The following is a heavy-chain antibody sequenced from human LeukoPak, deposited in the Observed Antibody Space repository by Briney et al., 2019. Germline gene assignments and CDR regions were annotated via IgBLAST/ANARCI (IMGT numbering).Heavy chain of an antibody. V-gene: IGHV3-23*01. CDR3: AKAGIAVPATPEY. CDR2: ISSSGGTT. D-gene: IGHD6-19*01. CDR1: GFTFSRDW. Sequence: GGSLRLSCAASGFTFSRDWMHWVRQAPGKGLVWVSVISSSGGTTYYSDSVKGRFINSRDNSKNTLYLQMNSLRAEDTAVYYCAKAGIAVPATPEYCGQGTQVTVSS. J-gene: IGHJ4*02.